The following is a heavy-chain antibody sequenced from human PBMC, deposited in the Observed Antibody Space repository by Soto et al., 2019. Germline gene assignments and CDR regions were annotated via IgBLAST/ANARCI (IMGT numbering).Heavy chain of an antibody. D-gene: IGHD3-22*01. V-gene: IGHV4-30-4*01. CDR3: ARDRYYYDSSGDYYGMDV. CDR1: GGSISSGDDF. J-gene: IGHJ6*02. Sequence: SETLSLTCTVSGGSISSGDDFWTWIRQPPGKGLEWIGYIYYSGSTYYNPSLKSRVTISVDTSKNQFSLKLSSVTAADTAVYYCARDRYYYDSSGDYYGMDVWGQGTTVTVSS. CDR2: IYYSGST.